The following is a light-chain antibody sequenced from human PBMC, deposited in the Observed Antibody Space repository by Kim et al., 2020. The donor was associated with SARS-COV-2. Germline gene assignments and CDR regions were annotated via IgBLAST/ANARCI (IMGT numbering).Light chain of an antibody. CDR3: QQYGSAPLT. Sequence: EIVLTQTPGTLSLSPGERATLSCRASQSVTSTYLAWYQQHPGQAPRLLIYGTSSRAIGIPDRFSGSGSGTDFTLTISRLEPEDFAVYYCQQYGSAPLTFGGGTKVDIK. V-gene: IGKV3-20*01. CDR1: QSVTSTY. CDR2: GTS. J-gene: IGKJ4*01.